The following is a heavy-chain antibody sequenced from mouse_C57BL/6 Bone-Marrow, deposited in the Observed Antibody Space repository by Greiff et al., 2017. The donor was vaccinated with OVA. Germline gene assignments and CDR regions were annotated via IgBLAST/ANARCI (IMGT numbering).Heavy chain of an antibody. D-gene: IGHD2-1*01. J-gene: IGHJ2*01. Sequence: EVQLQQSGAELVRPGASVKLSCTASGFNIKDDYMHWVKQRPEQGLEWIGWIDPENGDTEYASKFQGKATITADTSSNTAYLQLSSLTSVDTAVYYCTSYGNFDYWGQGTTLTVSS. CDR3: TSYGNFDY. CDR2: IDPENGDT. V-gene: IGHV14-4*01. CDR1: GFNIKDDY.